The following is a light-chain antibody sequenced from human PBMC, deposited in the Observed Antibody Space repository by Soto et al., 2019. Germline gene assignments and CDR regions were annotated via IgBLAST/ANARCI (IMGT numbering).Light chain of an antibody. V-gene: IGLV1-40*01. J-gene: IGLJ3*02. CDR2: GNS. CDR1: SSNIGAGYD. Sequence: QSVLTQPPSVSGAPGQRVTISCTGSSSNIGAGYDVHWYQQLPGTAPKLLIYGNSNRPSGGPDRFSGSKSGTSASLDITGLQAEDEADYYCQSYDSSLSGSVFGGGTKVTVL. CDR3: QSYDSSLSGSV.